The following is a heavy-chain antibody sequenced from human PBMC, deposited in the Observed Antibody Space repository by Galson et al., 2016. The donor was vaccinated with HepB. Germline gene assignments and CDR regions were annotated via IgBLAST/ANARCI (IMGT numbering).Heavy chain of an antibody. J-gene: IGHJ3*02. Sequence: SLRLSCAASGFNFSNYSMNWVRQAPGKGLEWLSYISSVRTTYYADSVKGRFTISRDNAKNSLYLQMNSLRDEDTAVYYCATNNYDYVWGSYHLRPFDIWGQGSMVTVSS. CDR3: ATNNYDYVWGSYHLRPFDI. D-gene: IGHD3-16*02. CDR1: GFNFSNYS. V-gene: IGHV3-48*02. CDR2: ISSVRTT.